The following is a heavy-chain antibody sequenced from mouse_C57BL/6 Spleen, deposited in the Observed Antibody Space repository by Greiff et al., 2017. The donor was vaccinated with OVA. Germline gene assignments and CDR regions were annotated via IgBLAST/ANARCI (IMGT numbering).Heavy chain of an antibody. CDR3: ARLTGRYFDY. CDR1: GFSLTSYA. Sequence: VQLVESGPGLVAPSQSLSITCTVSGFSLTSYAISWVRQPPGKGLAWLGVIWTGGGTHYNSALKSRLSISKDNSKSQVFLKMNSLQTDDTARYYCARLTGRYFDYWGQGTTLTVSS. CDR2: IWTGGGT. V-gene: IGHV2-9-1*01. J-gene: IGHJ2*01. D-gene: IGHD4-1*01.